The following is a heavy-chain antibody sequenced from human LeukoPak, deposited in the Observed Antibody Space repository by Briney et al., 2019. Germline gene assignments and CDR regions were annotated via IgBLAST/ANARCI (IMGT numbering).Heavy chain of an antibody. V-gene: IGHV1-2*02. CDR2: IGPNSGGT. CDR3: ARTTISYYFDY. Sequence: ASVKVSCKASGYTFTSYAMNWLRQAPGQGLEWVGGIGPNSGGTNYAQKFQGRVTMTRDTSISTAYMELSRLRSDDTAVYYCARTTISYYFDYWGQGTLVTVSS. J-gene: IGHJ4*02. D-gene: IGHD3-3*01. CDR1: GYTFTSYA.